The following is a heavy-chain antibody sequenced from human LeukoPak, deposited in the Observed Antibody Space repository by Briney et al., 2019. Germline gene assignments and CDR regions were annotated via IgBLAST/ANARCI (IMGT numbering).Heavy chain of an antibody. CDR2: INLSGST. CDR3: ASALQPYYYYGSGSISYFDF. D-gene: IGHD3-10*01. CDR1: GGSFSGYY. V-gene: IGHV4-34*01. Sequence: SETLSLTCAVYGGSFSGYYWSWIRQPPGKGLEWIGEINLSGSTNYNPSLKSRVTISVDTSKSQFSLKLTSVTAADTAVYYCASALQPYYYYGSGSISYFDFWGQGTLVTVSS. J-gene: IGHJ4*02.